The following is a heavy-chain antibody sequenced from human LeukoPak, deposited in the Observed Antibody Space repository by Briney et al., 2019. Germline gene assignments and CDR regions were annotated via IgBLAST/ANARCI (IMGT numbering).Heavy chain of an antibody. J-gene: IGHJ5*02. CDR2: VNDGGSA. Sequence: SQTLSLTCSVSGGSISGSRYYWGWIRQPPAKGLEWVATVNDGGSALYNSSLRSRTTISVDTSKNQFSLRLTSVTAAGTAVYYCAREPDAWGQGTLVTVSS. CDR3: AREPDA. V-gene: IGHV4-39*07. CDR1: GGSISGSRYY.